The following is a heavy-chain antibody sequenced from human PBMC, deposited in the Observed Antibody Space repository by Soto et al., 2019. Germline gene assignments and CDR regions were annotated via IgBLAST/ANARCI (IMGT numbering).Heavy chain of an antibody. CDR3: XXXXXSGVVDF. V-gene: IGHV3-53*01. Sequence: VQLVESGGGLIQAGGSRRLSCRVSGFSVSTNYMAWVRQVPGKGLEWASVIYSSGQTYYPDSVQGRFTISRDNSKNTVYXQMSXLRXXXTGXXXXXXXXXSGVVDFWGQGSLITVSS. J-gene: IGHJ4*02. CDR2: IYSSGQT. CDR1: GFSVSTNY.